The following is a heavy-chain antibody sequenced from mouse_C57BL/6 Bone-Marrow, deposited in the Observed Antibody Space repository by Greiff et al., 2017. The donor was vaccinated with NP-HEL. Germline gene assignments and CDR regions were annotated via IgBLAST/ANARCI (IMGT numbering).Heavy chain of an antibody. CDR1: GYTFTSYG. CDR2: IYPRSGNT. V-gene: IGHV1-81*01. CDR3: ARGDWEWFAY. Sequence: VQLQQSGAELARPGASVKLSCKASGYTFTSYGISWVKQRTGQGLEWIGEIYPRSGNTYYNEKFKGKATLTAAKSSSTAYMELRSLTSEDSAVYFCARGDWEWFAYWGQGTLVTVSA. D-gene: IGHD2-13*01. J-gene: IGHJ3*01.